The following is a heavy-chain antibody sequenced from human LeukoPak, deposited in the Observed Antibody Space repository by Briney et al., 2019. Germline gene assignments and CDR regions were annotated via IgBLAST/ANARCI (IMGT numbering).Heavy chain of an antibody. J-gene: IGHJ4*01. Sequence: PSETLSLTCAVSGYSISSGYYWGWIRQPPGKGLEWIGSIYHSGSTYYNPSLKSRVTISVDTSKNQFSLKLSSVTAADTAVYYCARQEYCSGGSCYSPYFDYWGQEPWSPSPQ. CDR1: GYSISSGYY. D-gene: IGHD2-15*01. CDR2: IYHSGST. CDR3: ARQEYCSGGSCYSPYFDY. V-gene: IGHV4-38-2*01.